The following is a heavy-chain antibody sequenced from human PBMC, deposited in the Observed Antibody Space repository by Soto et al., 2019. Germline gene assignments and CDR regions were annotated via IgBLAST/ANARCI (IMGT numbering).Heavy chain of an antibody. J-gene: IGHJ4*02. V-gene: IGHV3-23*01. CDR2: ISGSGGST. Sequence: EVPLLESGGGLVQPGGSLRLSCAASGFTFSSYARNWVRQAPGKGLEWVSVISGSGGSTYYADSVKGRFTISRDNSKNTLYLQMTSLRAEDPPVYNCAKRATRTYFDYWGQGTLVTVSS. D-gene: IGHD1-1*01. CDR3: AKRATRTYFDY. CDR1: GFTFSSYA.